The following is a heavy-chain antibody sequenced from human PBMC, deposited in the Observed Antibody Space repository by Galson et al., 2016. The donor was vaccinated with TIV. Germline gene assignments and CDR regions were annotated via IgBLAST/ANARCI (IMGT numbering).Heavy chain of an antibody. CDR2: MNPNSGNT. Sequence: SCKASGHTFTSYDINWVRQATGQGLEWMGWMNPNSGNTGYAQKFRGRVTMTRNTSVRTAYMELSGLRSEDTAVYYCARSGDYGDYWGQGTLVTVSS. J-gene: IGHJ4*02. D-gene: IGHD4-17*01. V-gene: IGHV1-8*02. CDR1: GHTFTSYD. CDR3: ARSGDYGDY.